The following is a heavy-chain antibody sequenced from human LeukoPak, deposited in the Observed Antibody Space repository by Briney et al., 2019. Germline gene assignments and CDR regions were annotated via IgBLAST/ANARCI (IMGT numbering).Heavy chain of an antibody. CDR1: GFTFSSYA. J-gene: IGHJ2*01. CDR2: VSYSGGST. Sequence: GGSLRLSCAASGFTFSSYAMSWVRQAPGKGLEWVSVVSYSGGSTHYADSVKGRFTISRDNSKNILFLQMNTLRAEDTAIYYCAKDRTVGASYWYFDLWGRGTLVTVSS. D-gene: IGHD1-26*01. V-gene: IGHV3-23*01. CDR3: AKDRTVGASYWYFDL.